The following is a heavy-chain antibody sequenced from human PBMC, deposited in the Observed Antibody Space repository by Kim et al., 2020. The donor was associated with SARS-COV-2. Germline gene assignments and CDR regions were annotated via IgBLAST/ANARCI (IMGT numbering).Heavy chain of an antibody. V-gene: IGHV1-2*06. Sequence: ASVKVSCKASGYTFTGYYMHWVRQAPGQGLEWMGRINPNSGGTNYVQKFQGRVTMTRDTSISTAYMELSRLRSDDTAVYYCARDSCSGGSCYVYWGQGTLGTVSS. D-gene: IGHD2-15*01. CDR3: ARDSCSGGSCYVY. CDR2: INPNSGGT. J-gene: IGHJ4*02. CDR1: GYTFTGYY.